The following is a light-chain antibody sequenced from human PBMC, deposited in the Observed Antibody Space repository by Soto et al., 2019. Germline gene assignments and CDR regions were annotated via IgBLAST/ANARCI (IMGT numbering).Light chain of an antibody. CDR3: SSYAGSNNYV. CDR2: EVS. CDR1: SSDVGGDDY. J-gene: IGLJ1*01. V-gene: IGLV2-8*01. Sequence: QSALTQPPSASGSPGQSVTISCTGISSDVGGDDYVSWYQQHPGKAPKLMIYEVSKRPSGVPDRFSGSKSGNTASLTVSGLQAEDEADYYCSSYAGSNNYVFGTGTKVTVL.